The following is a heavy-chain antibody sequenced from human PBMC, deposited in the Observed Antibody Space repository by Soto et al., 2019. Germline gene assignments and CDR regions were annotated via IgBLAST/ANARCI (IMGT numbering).Heavy chain of an antibody. CDR2: INSDGSST. D-gene: IGHD6-19*01. Sequence: GGSLRLSCAASGFTFSSYWVHWVRQAPGKGLVWVSRINSDGSSTSYADSVKGRFTISRDNAKNTLYLQMNSLRAEDTAVYYCARLGSSGWSPYDYWGQGTLVTVSS. CDR1: GFTFSSYW. V-gene: IGHV3-74*01. J-gene: IGHJ4*02. CDR3: ARLGSSGWSPYDY.